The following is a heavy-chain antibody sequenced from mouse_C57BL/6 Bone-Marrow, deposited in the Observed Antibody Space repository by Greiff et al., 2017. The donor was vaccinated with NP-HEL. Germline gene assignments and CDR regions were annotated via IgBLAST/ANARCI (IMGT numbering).Heavy chain of an antibody. Sequence: EVQGVESGGGLVKPGGSLKLSCAASGFTFSSYAMSWVRQTPEKRLEWVATISDGGSYTYYPDNVKGRFTISRDNAKNNLYLQMSHLKSEDTAMYYCARDHHITTGGNWYFDVWGTGTTVTVSS. V-gene: IGHV5-4*01. CDR1: GFTFSSYA. J-gene: IGHJ1*03. D-gene: IGHD1-1*01. CDR3: ARDHHITTGGNWYFDV. CDR2: ISDGGSYT.